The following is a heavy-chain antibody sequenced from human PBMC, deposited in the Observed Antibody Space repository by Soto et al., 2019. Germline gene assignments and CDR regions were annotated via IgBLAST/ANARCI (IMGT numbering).Heavy chain of an antibody. CDR1: GFTLSDHY. J-gene: IGHJ4*02. V-gene: IGHV3-72*01. CDR3: TSSRGDYRSFDY. D-gene: IGHD4-17*01. Sequence: GGSLRLSCAASGFTLSDHYMDWVRQAPGKGLEWLGRTRNKANGYTTEYAASVKGRFTVSRDDSENLLYLQMNSLNTDDTAVYYCTSSRGDYRSFDYWGQGTLVTVSS. CDR2: TRNKANGYTT.